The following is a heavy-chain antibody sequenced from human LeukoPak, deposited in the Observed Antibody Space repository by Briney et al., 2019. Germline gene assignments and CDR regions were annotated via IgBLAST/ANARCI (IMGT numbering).Heavy chain of an antibody. CDR1: GGSISSSSYY. Sequence: SETLSLTCTVSGGSISSSSYYWGWIRQPPGKGLEWIGSIYYSGSTYYNPSLKSRVTISVDTSKNQFSLKLSSVTAADTAVYYCARESRGELLDYYYYGMDVWGQGTTVTVSS. V-gene: IGHV4-39*07. CDR2: IYYSGST. D-gene: IGHD1-26*01. J-gene: IGHJ6*02. CDR3: ARESRGELLDYYYYGMDV.